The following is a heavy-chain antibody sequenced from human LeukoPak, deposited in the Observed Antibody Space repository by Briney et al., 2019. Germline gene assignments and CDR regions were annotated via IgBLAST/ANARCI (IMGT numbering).Heavy chain of an antibody. CDR1: GYTFTGYY. Sequence: GASVKVSCKASGYTFTGYYMHRVRQAPGQGLEWMGWINPDSGATNYAQRFQGRVTMTRDTSISTAYMELSRLRSDDTALYYCARSEMADYWGQGTLVTVSS. CDR3: ARSEMADY. CDR2: INPDSGAT. V-gene: IGHV1-2*02. J-gene: IGHJ4*02. D-gene: IGHD1-14*01.